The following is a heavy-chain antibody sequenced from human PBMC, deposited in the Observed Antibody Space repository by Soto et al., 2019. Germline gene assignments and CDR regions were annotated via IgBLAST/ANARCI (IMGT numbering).Heavy chain of an antibody. D-gene: IGHD6-19*01. CDR2: IYYSGRP. V-gene: IGHV4-39*01. Sequence: SETLSLTCTVSGGSIDSGNFYWGWIRQPPGRGLEWIGTIYYSGRPFHNPSLKSRVTISVDTSKNQFSLKLYSVTAADTAVYYCARLRKLIAVASIDCWGQGTLVTVSS. J-gene: IGHJ4*02. CDR1: GGSIDSGNFY. CDR3: ARLRKLIAVASIDC.